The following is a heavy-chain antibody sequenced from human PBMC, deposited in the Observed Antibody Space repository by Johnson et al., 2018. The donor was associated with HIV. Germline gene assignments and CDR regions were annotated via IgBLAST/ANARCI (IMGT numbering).Heavy chain of an antibody. D-gene: IGHD2-2*01. V-gene: IGHV3-30*02. CDR1: GFTFSSYG. J-gene: IGHJ3*02. Sequence: VQLLESGGGVVQPGGSLRLSCAASGFTFSSYGMHWIRQAPGKGLEWVAFIRYDGSNKYYADAVKGRFTISRDNAKNSLYLQMNSLRAEDTALYYCARGGYCNSASCYRGNAFDIWGQGTMVTVSS. CDR3: ARGGYCNSASCYRGNAFDI. CDR2: IRYDGSNK.